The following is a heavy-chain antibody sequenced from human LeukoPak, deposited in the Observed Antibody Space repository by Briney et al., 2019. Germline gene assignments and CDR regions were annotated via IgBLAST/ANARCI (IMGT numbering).Heavy chain of an antibody. CDR1: GFTFSSYG. Sequence: GGSLRLSCAASGFTFSSYGMHWVRQAPGKGLEWVAVISYDGSDKYYADSVKGRFTISRDNSKNTLYLQMNSLRAEDTAVYYCAKGAHSTGMNVWGQGTTVTVSS. J-gene: IGHJ6*02. D-gene: IGHD2/OR15-2a*01. V-gene: IGHV3-30*18. CDR2: ISYDGSDK. CDR3: AKGAHSTGMNV.